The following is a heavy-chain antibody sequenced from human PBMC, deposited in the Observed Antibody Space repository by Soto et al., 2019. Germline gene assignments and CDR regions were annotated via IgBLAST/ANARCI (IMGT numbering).Heavy chain of an antibody. CDR3: ARAIAAARKFDY. CDR1: GYTFTSYG. Sequence: ASVKVSCKASGYTFTSYGISWVRQAPGQGLEWMGWISAYNGNTNYAQKLQGRVTITTDTSTSTAYMELRSLRSDDTAVYYCARAIAAARKFDYWGQGTLVTVSS. D-gene: IGHD6-13*01. J-gene: IGHJ4*02. V-gene: IGHV1-18*01. CDR2: ISAYNGNT.